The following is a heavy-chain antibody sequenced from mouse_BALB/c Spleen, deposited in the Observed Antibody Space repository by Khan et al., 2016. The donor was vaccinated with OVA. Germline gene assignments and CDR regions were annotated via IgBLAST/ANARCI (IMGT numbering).Heavy chain of an antibody. CDR2: INTYTGEP. CDR3: ARSKSYWYFDV. V-gene: IGHV9-3-1*01. CDR1: GYTFTNYG. J-gene: IGHJ1*01. D-gene: IGHD6-2*01. Sequence: QVQLQQSGPELKKPGETVKISCKASGYTFTNYGMNWVKQAPGKGLKWMGWINTYTGEPTYANDFKGRFAFSLETSASSAYLQINNRKNEDTATYFCARSKSYWYFDVWGAGTTVTVSS.